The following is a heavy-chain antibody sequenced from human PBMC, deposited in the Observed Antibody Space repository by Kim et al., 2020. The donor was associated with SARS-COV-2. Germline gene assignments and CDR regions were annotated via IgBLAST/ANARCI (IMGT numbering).Heavy chain of an antibody. CDR3: AKDPRTRVVPAAMNWFDP. CDR2: ISGSGGST. D-gene: IGHD2-2*01. CDR1: GFTFSSYA. V-gene: IGHV3-23*01. J-gene: IGHJ5*02. Sequence: GGSLRLSCAASGFTFSSYAMSWVRQAPGKGLEWVSAISGSGGSTYYADSVKGRFTISRDNSKNTLYLQMNSLRAEDTAVYYCAKDPRTRVVPAAMNWFDPWGQGTLVTVSS.